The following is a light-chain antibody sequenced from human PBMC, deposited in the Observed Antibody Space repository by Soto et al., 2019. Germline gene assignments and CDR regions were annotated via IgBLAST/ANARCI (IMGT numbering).Light chain of an antibody. Sequence: QSVLTQPASVSGSPGQSITISCTGTSSDVGGYNYVSWYQQHPGKAPKLMIYDVSSRPSGVSNRLSGAKSGNTASLTISGLQTEDEADYYRSSYTSSSTPYVFGTGTKVTVL. CDR3: SSYTSSSTPYV. CDR2: DVS. J-gene: IGLJ1*01. V-gene: IGLV2-14*01. CDR1: SSDVGGYNY.